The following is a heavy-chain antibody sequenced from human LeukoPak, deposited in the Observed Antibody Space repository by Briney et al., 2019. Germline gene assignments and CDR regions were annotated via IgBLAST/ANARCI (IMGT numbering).Heavy chain of an antibody. D-gene: IGHD3-3*01. V-gene: IGHV4-4*07. J-gene: IGHJ4*02. CDR2: IYTSGST. CDR3: ARENYDFWSGAPHFDY. CDR1: GCSISSYD. Sequence: SETLSLTCTVSGCSISSYDWSWIRQPAGKGLEWIGRIYTSGSTNYNPSLKSRVTMSVDTSKNQFSLKLSSVTAADTAVYYCARENYDFWSGAPHFDYWGQGTLVTVSS.